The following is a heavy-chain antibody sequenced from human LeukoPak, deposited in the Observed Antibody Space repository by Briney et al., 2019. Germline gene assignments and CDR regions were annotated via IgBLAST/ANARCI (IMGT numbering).Heavy chain of an antibody. CDR3: ARVLLVGAILDGFDY. V-gene: IGHV4-38-2*02. D-gene: IGHD1-26*01. CDR2: ISHSGST. Sequence: PSETLSLTCTVSGYSISSGYYWGWIRQPPGKGLEWIGSISHSGSTYYNPSLKSRVSISVDTSKNQFSLRLSSVTAADTAVYYCARVLLVGAILDGFDYWGQGTLVTVSS. CDR1: GYSISSGYY. J-gene: IGHJ4*02.